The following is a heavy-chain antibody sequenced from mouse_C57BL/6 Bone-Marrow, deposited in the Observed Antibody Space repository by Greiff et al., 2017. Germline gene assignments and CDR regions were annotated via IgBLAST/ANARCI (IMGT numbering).Heavy chain of an antibody. CDR1: GFTFTDYY. CDR3: ARSHYDYDAIDY. D-gene: IGHD2-4*01. V-gene: IGHV7-3*01. CDR2: IRNKANGYTT. Sequence: DVKLVESGGGLVQPGGSLSLSCAASGFTFTDYYMSWVRQPPGKALEWLGFIRNKANGYTTEYSASVKGRFTISSDNSQSILYLQMNALRAEDSATYYCARSHYDYDAIDYWGQGTTLTVSS. J-gene: IGHJ2*01.